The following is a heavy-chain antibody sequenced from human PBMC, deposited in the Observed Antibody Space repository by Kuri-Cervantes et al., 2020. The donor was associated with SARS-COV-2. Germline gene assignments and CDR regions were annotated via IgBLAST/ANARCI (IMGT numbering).Heavy chain of an antibody. CDR3: AHTQLLWFGELLGYFDY. Sequence: SGPTLVKPTQTLTLTCTFSGFSLSTSGVGVGWIRQPPGKALEWLALIYWNDDKRYSPSLKSRLTITKDTSKNQVVLAMTNMDPVDTATYYCAHTQLLWFGELLGYFDYWGQGTPVT. J-gene: IGHJ4*02. V-gene: IGHV2-5*01. D-gene: IGHD3-10*01. CDR2: IYWNDDK. CDR1: GFSLSTSGVG.